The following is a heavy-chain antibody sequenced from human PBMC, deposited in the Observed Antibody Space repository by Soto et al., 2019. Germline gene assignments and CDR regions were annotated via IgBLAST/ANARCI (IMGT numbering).Heavy chain of an antibody. CDR2: IDPSNSYT. Sequence: GECLKISCKGSGYRFTSYWISWVRQMPGKGLEWMGRIDPSNSYTHYSPSFHGHVTISADNSISTAYLQWSNLRASDTAIYYCAFLDTSLDFDFWGQGTLVTVSS. V-gene: IGHV5-10-1*01. D-gene: IGHD3-3*02. CDR1: GYRFTSYW. J-gene: IGHJ4*02. CDR3: AFLDTSLDFDF.